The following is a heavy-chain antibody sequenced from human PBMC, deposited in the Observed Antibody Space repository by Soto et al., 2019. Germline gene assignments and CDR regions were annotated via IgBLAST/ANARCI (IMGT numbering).Heavy chain of an antibody. Sequence: AVSGGSVSNDDWWSWVRQPPGRGLEWIGEVYHNGNTNYNPSLKSRLSMSVDRSKNQFSLRLNSVTAADTAVYYCARSPGDDDSSGYWPFDSWGQGTLVTVSS. CDR3: ARSPGDDDSSGYWPFDS. CDR2: VYHNGNT. D-gene: IGHD3-22*01. J-gene: IGHJ4*02. V-gene: IGHV4-4*02. CDR1: GGSVSNDDW.